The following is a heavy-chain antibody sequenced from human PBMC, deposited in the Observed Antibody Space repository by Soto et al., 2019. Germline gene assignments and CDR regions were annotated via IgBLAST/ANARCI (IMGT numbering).Heavy chain of an antibody. D-gene: IGHD1-26*01. CDR1: GYTFTSYY. CDR2: INPSGGST. V-gene: IGHV1-46*01. J-gene: IGHJ6*02. CDR3: ARVGNYYYYGMDV. Sequence: QVQLVQSGAEVKKPGASVKVSCKASGYTFTSYYMHWVRQAPGQGLEWMVIINPSGGSTSYAQEFQGRVTMTRDTSTSTVYMELSSLRSEDTAVYYCARVGNYYYYGMDVWGQGTTVTVSS.